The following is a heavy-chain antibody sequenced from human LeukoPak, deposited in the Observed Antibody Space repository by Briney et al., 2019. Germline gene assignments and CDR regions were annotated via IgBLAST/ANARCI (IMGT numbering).Heavy chain of an antibody. CDR1: GYSISSGYY. J-gene: IGHJ4*02. V-gene: IGHV4-38-2*02. D-gene: IGHD2-2*02. CDR2: IYHSGST. CDR3: ARGDCSSTSCYTGY. Sequence: PSETLSLTCTVSGYSISSGYYWGWIRQPPGKGLEWIGSIYHSGSTYYNPSLKSRVTISVDTSKNQFSLKPSSVTAADTAVYYCARGDCSSTSCYTGYWGQGTLVTVSS.